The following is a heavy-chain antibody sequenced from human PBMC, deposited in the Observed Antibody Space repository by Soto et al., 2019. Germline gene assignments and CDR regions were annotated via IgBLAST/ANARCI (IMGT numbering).Heavy chain of an antibody. CDR3: ARGLSIDDRTRPSHRFTRAITAVGYYFDY. CDR2: INHSGST. V-gene: IGHV4-34*01. J-gene: IGHJ4*02. CDR1: GGSFSGYY. Sequence: SETLSLTCAVYGGSFSGYYWSWIRQPPGKGLEWIGEINHSGSTNYNPSLKSRVTISVDTSKNQFSLKLSSVTAADTAVYYCARGLSIDDRTRPSHRFTRAITAVGYYFDYWGQGTLVTVSS. D-gene: IGHD5-18*01.